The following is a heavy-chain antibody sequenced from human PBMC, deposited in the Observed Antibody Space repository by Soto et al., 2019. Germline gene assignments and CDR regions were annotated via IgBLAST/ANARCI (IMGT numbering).Heavy chain of an antibody. D-gene: IGHD2-8*01. CDR1: GYTFTSYG. J-gene: IGHJ4*02. CDR3: ARHGNGDDY. CDR2: IRSYNNST. V-gene: IGHV1-18*01. Sequence: QVQLVQSGAEVKKPGASVKVSCKASGYTFTSYGVNWVRQAPGQGLEWMGWIRSYNNSTNYAQKLQGRVTMTPDTSTNTAYMELRSLRSDDTAVYYCARHGNGDDYWGQGTLVTVSS.